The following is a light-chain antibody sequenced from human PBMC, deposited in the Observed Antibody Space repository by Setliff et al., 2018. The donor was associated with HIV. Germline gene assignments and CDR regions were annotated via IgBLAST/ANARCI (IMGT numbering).Light chain of an antibody. CDR1: SSDLGDYNY. CDR2: DVN. J-gene: IGLJ1*01. V-gene: IGLV2-11*01. Sequence: QSALTQPASVSGSPGQSITVSCTGTSSDLGDYNYVSWYQQHPGKAPKLMIYDVNKRPSGVPDRFSGSKSGKMASLAISGLQAEDEADYYCCSYAGSSYVFGTGTKVTVL. CDR3: CSYAGSSYV.